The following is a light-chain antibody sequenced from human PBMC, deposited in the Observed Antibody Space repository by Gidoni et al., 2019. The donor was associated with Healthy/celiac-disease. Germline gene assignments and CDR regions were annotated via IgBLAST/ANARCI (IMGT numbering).Light chain of an antibody. J-gene: IGKJ2*01. Sequence: EIVLTQSPATLSWSPGERATLSCRASQSVSSYLAWYQQKPGQAPRLLIYDASNRATGIPARFSGSGSGTDFTLTISSLEPEDFAVYYCQQRSNWRRTFGQGTKLEIK. CDR2: DAS. V-gene: IGKV3-11*01. CDR1: QSVSSY. CDR3: QQRSNWRRT.